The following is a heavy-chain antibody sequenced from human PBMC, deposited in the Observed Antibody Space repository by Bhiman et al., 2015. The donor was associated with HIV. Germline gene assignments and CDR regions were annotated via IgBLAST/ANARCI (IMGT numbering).Heavy chain of an antibody. CDR2: IRSKANNYAT. V-gene: IGHV3-73*02. D-gene: IGHD4-11*01. CDR3: TVTTAAPNWFDP. J-gene: IGHJ5*02. Sequence: EVQLVESGGGLVQPGGSLKLSCAASGFTFSGSAMHWVRQASGKGLEWVGRIRSKANNYATAYTASVKGRFTISRDDSKNTAYLQMNSLKTEDTAVYYCTVTTAAPNWFDPWGQGTLVTVSS. CDR1: GFTFSGSA.